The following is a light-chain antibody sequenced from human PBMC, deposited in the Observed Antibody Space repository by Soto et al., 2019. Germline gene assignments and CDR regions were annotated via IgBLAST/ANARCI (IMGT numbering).Light chain of an antibody. CDR1: SGHSSYA. J-gene: IGLJ1*01. V-gene: IGLV4-69*01. CDR3: QTWGTGSHV. Sequence: QLVLTQSPSASASLGASVKLTCTLSSGHSSYAIAWHQQQPEKGPRYLMKLNSDGSHSRGDGIPDRFSGSSSGAERYLTISSLQSEDEAYYYCQTWGTGSHVFGTGTKLTVL. CDR2: LNSDGSH.